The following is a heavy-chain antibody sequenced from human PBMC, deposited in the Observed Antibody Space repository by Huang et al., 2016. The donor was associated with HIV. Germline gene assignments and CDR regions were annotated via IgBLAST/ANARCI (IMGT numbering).Heavy chain of an antibody. CDR2: ISYDAKTK. J-gene: IGHJ4*02. D-gene: IGHD6-13*01. CDR1: GFIFSSYG. Sequence: QVQLVESRGGVVQPGRSLRISCAASGFIFSSYGMHWVRQAPGKGLEWVSVISYDAKTKYYADSVKGRFSISRDNSKTTVYLQLNSLRVEDTAVYYCAKGGSAAAVLDFWGQGTLVTVSS. V-gene: IGHV3-30*18. CDR3: AKGGSAAAVLDF.